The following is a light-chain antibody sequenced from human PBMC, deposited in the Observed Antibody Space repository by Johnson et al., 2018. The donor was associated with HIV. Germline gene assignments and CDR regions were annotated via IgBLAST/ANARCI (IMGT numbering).Light chain of an antibody. CDR2: DNN. CDR3: GTWDSSLSTGGNV. CDR1: TSNFENYY. V-gene: IGLV1-51*01. Sequence: QSVLTQPPSVSVAPGQRVTISCSGSTSNFENYYVSWYQHLPGTAPKLLIYDNNKRPSGIPDRFSGSKSGTSATLGITGLQTGDEADYYCGTWDSSLSTGGNVFGTGTKVTVL. J-gene: IGLJ1*01.